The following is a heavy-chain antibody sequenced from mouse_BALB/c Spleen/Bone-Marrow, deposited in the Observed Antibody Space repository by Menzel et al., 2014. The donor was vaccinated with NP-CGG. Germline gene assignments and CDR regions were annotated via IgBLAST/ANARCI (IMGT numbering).Heavy chain of an antibody. V-gene: IGHV14-3*02. CDR1: GFNIKDTY. Sequence: VQLQQPGAELVKPGASVKLSCTASGFNIKDTYMHWVKQRPEQGLEWIGRIVPANGNTKYDPKFQGKATITADTSSNTAYLQLSSLTSEDTAVYYCAAYYRYLAWFAYRGQGTLVTVSA. J-gene: IGHJ3*01. CDR3: AAYYRYLAWFAY. CDR2: IVPANGNT. D-gene: IGHD2-14*01.